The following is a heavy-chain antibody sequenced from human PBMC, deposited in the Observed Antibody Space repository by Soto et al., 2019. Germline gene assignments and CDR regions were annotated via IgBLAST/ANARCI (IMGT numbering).Heavy chain of an antibody. Sequence: GGSLRLSCAASGFTFSSYSMNWVRQAPGKALEWVSSISSSSSYIYYADSVKGRFTISRDNAKNSLYLQMNSLRAEDTAVYYCARGVAAAGYFDYWGQGTLVTVSS. D-gene: IGHD6-13*01. CDR1: GFTFSSYS. CDR3: ARGVAAAGYFDY. V-gene: IGHV3-21*01. J-gene: IGHJ4*02. CDR2: ISSSSSYI.